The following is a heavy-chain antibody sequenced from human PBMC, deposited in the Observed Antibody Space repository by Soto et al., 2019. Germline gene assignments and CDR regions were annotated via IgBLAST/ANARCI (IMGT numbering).Heavy chain of an antibody. CDR2: FNADSGDT. CDR1: GYSFINYY. J-gene: IGHJ6*02. V-gene: IGHV1-2*02. D-gene: IGHD3-16*01. CDR3: AILGEPSISRRDSFGMDV. Sequence: QVQLVQSGAELKKPGASVKVSCKSSGYSFINYYIHWVRQAPGQGLEWMGWFNADSGDTDYAKKFEGRVTMTRDTSISTVFMELNRLTSDDTALYWCAILGEPSISRRDSFGMDVWGQGTSVTVSS.